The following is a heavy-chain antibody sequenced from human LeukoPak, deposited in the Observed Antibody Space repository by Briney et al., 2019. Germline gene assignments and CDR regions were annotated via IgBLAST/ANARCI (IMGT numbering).Heavy chain of an antibody. CDR1: GFTFSSYS. CDR2: ISSSSSYM. Sequence: GGSLRLSCAASGFTFSSYSMNWVRQAPGKGLEWVSSISSSSSYMYYADSVKGRFTISRDNAKNSLYLQMNSLRAEDTAVYDCARDQLKTGSYFDYWGQGTLVTVSS. J-gene: IGHJ4*02. CDR3: ARDQLKTGSYFDY. V-gene: IGHV3-21*01. D-gene: IGHD3-10*01.